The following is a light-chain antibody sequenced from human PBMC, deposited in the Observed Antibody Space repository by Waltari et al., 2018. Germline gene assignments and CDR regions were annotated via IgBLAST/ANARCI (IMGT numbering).Light chain of an antibody. J-gene: IGLJ1*01. V-gene: IGLV2-14*01. CDR2: DVS. Sequence: SALTQPASVSGSPGQSITIPCTGPSSDVGGYTYASWYQQHPGKAPKLMIYDVSNRPSGVSNRFSGSKSGNTASLTISGLQAEDEADYYCSSYTSSSTRVFGTGTKVTVL. CDR1: SSDVGGYTY. CDR3: SSYTSSSTRV.